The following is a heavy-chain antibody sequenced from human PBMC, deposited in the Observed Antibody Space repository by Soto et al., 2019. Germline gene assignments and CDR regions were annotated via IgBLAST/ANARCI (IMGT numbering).Heavy chain of an antibody. CDR3: ARGDSTDCSNGVCSFFYNHDMDV. D-gene: IGHD2-8*01. Sequence: WASVKVSSKASGYSFTDYHIHWVRQAPGQGLEWLGRINPKSGGTSTAQKFQGWVTMTTDTSISTASMELTRLTSDDTAIYYCARGDSTDCSNGVCSFFYNHDMDVWGQGTTVTVSS. CDR1: GYSFTDYH. V-gene: IGHV1-2*04. CDR2: INPKSGGT. J-gene: IGHJ6*02.